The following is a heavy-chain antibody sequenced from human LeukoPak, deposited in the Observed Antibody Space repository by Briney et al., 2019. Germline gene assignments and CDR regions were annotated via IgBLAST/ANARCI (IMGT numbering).Heavy chain of an antibody. CDR2: INSDGSST. CDR3: ARGVGYCSSTSCYWWFDP. J-gene: IGHJ5*02. Sequence: GGSLRLSCAASGFTFSSYWMHWVRQAPGKGLVWVSRINSDGSSTSYADSVKGRFTISRDNAKNTLYLKMNSLRAEDTAVYYCARGVGYCSSTSCYWWFDPWGQGTLVTVSS. D-gene: IGHD2-2*01. CDR1: GFTFSSYW. V-gene: IGHV3-74*01.